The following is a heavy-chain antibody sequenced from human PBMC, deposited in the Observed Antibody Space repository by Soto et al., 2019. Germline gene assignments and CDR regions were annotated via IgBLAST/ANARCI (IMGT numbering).Heavy chain of an antibody. V-gene: IGHV1-69*13. CDR1: GGTFCSYA. Sequence: SVKVSCKASGGTFCSYAISWVRQAPGQGLEWMGGIIPIFGTANYAQKFQGRVTITADESTSTAYMDLSSLRSEDTAVYYCASLIVVVPAARNYYYGMDVWGQGTTVTVSS. CDR2: IIPIFGTA. J-gene: IGHJ6*02. CDR3: ASLIVVVPAARNYYYGMDV. D-gene: IGHD2-2*01.